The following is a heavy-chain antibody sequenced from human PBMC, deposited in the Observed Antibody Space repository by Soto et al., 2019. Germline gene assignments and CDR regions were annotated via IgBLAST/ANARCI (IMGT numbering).Heavy chain of an antibody. CDR2: IIPYYNTL. CDR1: EGTFNSYA. D-gene: IGHD6-13*01. CDR3: ASGASRWYPYFFDS. V-gene: IGHV1-69*01. J-gene: IGHJ4*02. Sequence: QAQVVQSGAEVRKPGSSVKLSCKASEGTFNSYAIAWVRQAPGQGLEWMGGIIPYYNTLNYAQKFQDRVKITADDSPNTVYMELSSLRSDDTAVYFCASGASRWYPYFFDSWAQGTLVTVSS.